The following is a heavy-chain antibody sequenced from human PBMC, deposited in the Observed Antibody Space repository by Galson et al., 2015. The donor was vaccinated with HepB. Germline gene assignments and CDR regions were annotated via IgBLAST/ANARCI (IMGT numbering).Heavy chain of an antibody. Sequence: SLRLSCAASGFTFSSYWMHWVRQAPGKGLLWVSHINSDGSSTNYADSVMGRFTISRDNAKNTLYLQMNSLRAEDTAVYYCVRDPPHLRELFDYWGQGALVTVS. CDR2: INSDGSST. CDR1: GFTFSSYW. CDR3: VRDPPHLRELFDY. J-gene: IGHJ4*02. D-gene: IGHD3-10*01. V-gene: IGHV3-74*01.